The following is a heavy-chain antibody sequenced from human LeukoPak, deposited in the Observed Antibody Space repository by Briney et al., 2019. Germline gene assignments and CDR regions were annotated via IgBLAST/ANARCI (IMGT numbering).Heavy chain of an antibody. D-gene: IGHD6-19*01. J-gene: IGHJ5*02. CDR1: GFTFSSYG. Sequence: PGGSLRLSCAASGFTFSSYGMHWVRQAPGKGLEWVAVIWYDGSNKYYADSVKGRFTISRDNSKNTLYLQMNSQRAEDTAVYYCAKDKEWLVHNWFDPWGQGTLVTVSS. V-gene: IGHV3-30*02. CDR2: IWYDGSNK. CDR3: AKDKEWLVHNWFDP.